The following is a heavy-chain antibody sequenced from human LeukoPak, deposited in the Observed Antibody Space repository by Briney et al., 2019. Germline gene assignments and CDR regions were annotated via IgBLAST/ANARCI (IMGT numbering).Heavy chain of an antibody. J-gene: IGHJ4*02. D-gene: IGHD6-13*01. CDR3: ATAPLAAAGRFDY. V-gene: IGHV1-24*01. Sequence: ASVKVSCKVSGYTLTELSMHWVRQAPGKGLEWMGGFDPEDGETVYAQKFQGRVTMTEDTSTDTAYMELSSLRSEDTAVYYCATAPLAAAGRFDYWGQGTLVTVSS. CDR1: GYTLTELS. CDR2: FDPEDGET.